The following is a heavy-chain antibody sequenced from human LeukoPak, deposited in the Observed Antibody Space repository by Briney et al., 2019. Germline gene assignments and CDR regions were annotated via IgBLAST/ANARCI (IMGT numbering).Heavy chain of an antibody. V-gene: IGHV1-18*01. J-gene: IGHJ4*02. CDR3: ARDNHSSGFDY. Sequence: ASVTVSCTASGYSFSNYCISWVRQAPPQGQEWMGWISVYNCDTNYAQKPQGRRIVTTDKSTRTAYMQPGSLRPADTAVYYCARDNHSSGFDYWGQGTPVTVPS. D-gene: IGHD1-14*01. CDR1: GYSFSNYC. CDR2: ISVYNCDT.